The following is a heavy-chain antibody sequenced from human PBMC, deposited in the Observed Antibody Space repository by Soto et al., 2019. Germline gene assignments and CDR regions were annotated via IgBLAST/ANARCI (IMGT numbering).Heavy chain of an antibody. J-gene: IGHJ4*02. V-gene: IGHV1-69*12. Sequence: QVQLGQSGAEVKKPGSSVKVSCKASGGTFSSYAISWVRQAPGQGLEWMGGIISIFGTANYAQKFQGRVTSTADESTSTAYMELSSLRSEDTAVYYCVLRQHVLYYFDYWGQGTLVTVSS. CDR3: VLRQHVLYYFDY. CDR2: IISIFGTA. CDR1: GGTFSSYA. D-gene: IGHD6-6*01.